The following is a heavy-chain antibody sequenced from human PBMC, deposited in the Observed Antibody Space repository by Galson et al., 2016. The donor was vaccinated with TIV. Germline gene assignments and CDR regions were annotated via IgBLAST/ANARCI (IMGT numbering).Heavy chain of an antibody. D-gene: IGHD3-10*01. V-gene: IGHV1-2*02. J-gene: IGHJ4*02. CDR3: ARSYYYGSGSGVDY. CDR1: GYAFIGYY. CDR2: TNANTGGT. Sequence: SVKVSCKASGYAFIGYYIHWVRQAPGQGLEWMGWTNANTGGTISAQKFQGRLTMTRDTSISTAYMELTRLTSDDTAVYYCARSYYYGSGSGVDYWGQGTLVTVSS.